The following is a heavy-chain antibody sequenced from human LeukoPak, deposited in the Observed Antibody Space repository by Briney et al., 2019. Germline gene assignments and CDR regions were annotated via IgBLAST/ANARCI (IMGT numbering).Heavy chain of an antibody. Sequence: SETLSLTCTVSGGSISSYYWSWIRQPPGKGLEGIGYIYYSGSTNYNPSAKSRVTISVDTSKNQFSLKLSSVTAADTAVYYCARVSVGAVRYWFDPWGQGTLVTVSS. CDR1: GGSISSYY. V-gene: IGHV4-59*01. CDR2: IYYSGST. J-gene: IGHJ5*02. CDR3: ARVSVGAVRYWFDP. D-gene: IGHD1-26*01.